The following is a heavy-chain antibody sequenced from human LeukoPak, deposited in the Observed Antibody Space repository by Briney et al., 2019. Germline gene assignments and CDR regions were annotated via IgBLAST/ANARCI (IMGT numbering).Heavy chain of an antibody. CDR3: VRDPSGSGFAFDS. Sequence: GRSLRLSCAASGFTFDDYDMHWVRQAPGKGLEWVSGITWNSHSIAYADSVKGRFTISRDNSEDTLYLQMNSLRAEDTAVYYCVRDPSGSGFAFDSWGQGALVTVSS. V-gene: IGHV3-9*01. J-gene: IGHJ4*02. CDR2: ITWNSHSI. CDR1: GFTFDDYD. D-gene: IGHD1-1*01.